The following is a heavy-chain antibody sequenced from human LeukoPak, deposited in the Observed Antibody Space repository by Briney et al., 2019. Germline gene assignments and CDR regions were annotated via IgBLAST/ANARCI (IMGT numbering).Heavy chain of an antibody. D-gene: IGHD2-15*01. CDR1: GYTFTSNY. CDR2: INPSGGST. CDR3: GRVAGIVVVVVATLDY. J-gene: IGHJ4*02. Sequence: ASVKVSCKASGYTFTSNYIHWVRQDPGQGLEWMGIINPSGGSTNYSQKFQGRVRMTRDTSTRTVYTELSSLRSEDTAVYYCGRVAGIVVVVVATLDYWGQGTLVTVSS. V-gene: IGHV1-46*01.